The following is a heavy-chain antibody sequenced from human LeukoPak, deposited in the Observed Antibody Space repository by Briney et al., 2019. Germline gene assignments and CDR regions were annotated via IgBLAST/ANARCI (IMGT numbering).Heavy chain of an antibody. CDR2: IYYSGSI. J-gene: IGHJ4*02. V-gene: IGHV4-39*07. D-gene: IGHD5-12*01. CDR3: VRGGDYGSAYDYFRY. Sequence: SETLSLTCTVSGGSISSSGYYWGWMRQTPGKGLEWIGSIQPPGKGLEWIGSIYYSGSIYYNPSLKSRVSISVDTSKNQFSLKLTSVTAADTAVYYCVRGGDYGSAYDYFRYWGQGTLVSVSS. CDR1: GGSISSSGYY.